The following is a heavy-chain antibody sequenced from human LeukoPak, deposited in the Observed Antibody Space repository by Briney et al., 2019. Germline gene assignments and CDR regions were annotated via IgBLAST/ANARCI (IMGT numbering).Heavy chain of an antibody. Sequence: GGSLRLSCAASRFTFSTYAMTWVRQAPGKGLEWVSAISTSDLTTYYADSVKGRFTISRDNSKNTLYLQMNSLRAEDTAVYYCARGGYYYYMDVWGKGTTVTISS. J-gene: IGHJ6*03. CDR2: ISTSDLTT. CDR3: ARGGYYYYMDV. V-gene: IGHV3-23*01. CDR1: RFTFSTYA.